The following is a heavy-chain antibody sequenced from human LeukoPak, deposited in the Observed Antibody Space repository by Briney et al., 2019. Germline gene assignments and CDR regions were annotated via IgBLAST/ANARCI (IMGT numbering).Heavy chain of an antibody. CDR1: GGSISSSSYY. D-gene: IGHD6-13*01. CDR2: IHHSGST. V-gene: IGHV4-61*01. CDR3: ERGDPAWSSSWYYYGMDV. J-gene: IGHJ6*02. Sequence: PSETLSLTCTVSGGSISSSSYYWSWIRQPPGKGLEWIGYIHHSGSTNYNPSLMSRLTISVDTSKNQLSLNLTSVTAADTAIYSCERGDPAWSSSWYYYGMDVWGQGTTVTVSS.